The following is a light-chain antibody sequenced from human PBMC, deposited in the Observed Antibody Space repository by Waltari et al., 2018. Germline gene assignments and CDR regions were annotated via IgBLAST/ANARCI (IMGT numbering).Light chain of an antibody. CDR3: LLSYSNYAV. J-gene: IGLJ7*01. CDR2: DAS. Sequence: QAVVTQEPSLTVSPGGTVTLTCGSSTGAVTSGLLPYWFQQQPGQAPRTPICDASNKQSWRPARFSGSRLGGKAALTLSGAQPGDEAEYYCLLSYSNYAVFGGGTQLTVL. CDR1: TGAVTSGLL. V-gene: IGLV7-46*01.